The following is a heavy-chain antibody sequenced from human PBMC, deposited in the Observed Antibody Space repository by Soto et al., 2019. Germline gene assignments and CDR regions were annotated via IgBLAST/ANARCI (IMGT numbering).Heavy chain of an antibody. V-gene: IGHV3-9*01. D-gene: IGHD5-12*01. J-gene: IGHJ4*02. CDR3: ARGLGGYDPGRLDS. CDR1: GFTFDDYA. Sequence: EVHLVEYGGGLVPPGRSLTLSCAASGFTFDDYAMHWVRQRPGKGLEAVSGISWNRGRIEYADSVKGRFTISRDNAKNSLYLQMNSLRAEDTAFYYCARGLGGYDPGRLDSWGQGTLVTVSS. CDR2: ISWNRGRI.